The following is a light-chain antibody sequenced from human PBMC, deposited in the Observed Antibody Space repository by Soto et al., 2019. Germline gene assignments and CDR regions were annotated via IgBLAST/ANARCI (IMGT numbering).Light chain of an antibody. J-gene: IGKJ1*01. CDR2: AAS. CDR1: QSISSY. CDR3: QQSYSAPRT. V-gene: IGKV1-39*01. Sequence: DIQMTQSPSSLSASVGDRVTITCRASQSISSYLSWYQQKPGKAPKLLISAASSLQSGVPSSFSGSGSGTDFTLTISSLQPEDFATYYCQQSYSAPRTFGQGTKVEIK.